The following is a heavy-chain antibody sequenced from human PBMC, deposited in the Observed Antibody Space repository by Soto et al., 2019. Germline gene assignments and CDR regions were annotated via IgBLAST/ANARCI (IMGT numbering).Heavy chain of an antibody. V-gene: IGHV1-18*01. J-gene: IGHJ4*02. D-gene: IGHD2-21*02. CDR3: ARDLAYCGGDCYPIDS. CDR1: GYTFTSNG. CDR2: ISAYNGNT. Sequence: QVQLVQSGAEVKQPGASVKVSCKASGYTFTSNGISWVRQAPGQGLEWMGWISAYNGNTNYAQKLQGRVTMTTDTSTSTAYMELRSLRSDETAVYYCARDLAYCGGDCYPIDSWGQGTLVTVSS.